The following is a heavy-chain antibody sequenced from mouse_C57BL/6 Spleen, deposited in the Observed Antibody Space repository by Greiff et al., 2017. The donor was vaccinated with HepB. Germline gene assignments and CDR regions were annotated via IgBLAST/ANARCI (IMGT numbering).Heavy chain of an antibody. CDR2: IHPNSGST. V-gene: IGHV1-64*01. Sequence: QVQLQQPGAELVKPGASVKLSCKASGYTFTSYWMHWVKQRPGQGLEWIGMIHPNSGSTNYNEKFKSKATLTVDKSSSTAYMQLSSLTSEDSAVYYGARCTTVVARYFDVWGTGTTVTVSS. D-gene: IGHD1-1*01. CDR3: ARCTTVVARYFDV. CDR1: GYTFTSYW. J-gene: IGHJ1*03.